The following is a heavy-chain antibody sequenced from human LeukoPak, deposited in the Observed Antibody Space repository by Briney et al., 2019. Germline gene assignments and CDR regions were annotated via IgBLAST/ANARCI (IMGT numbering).Heavy chain of an antibody. Sequence: PGGSLRLSCAASGFTFSSHDMNWGRHAPGKGLEWVSYISTSSSSIYYADSVKGRFTISRDNAKNSLYLQMNSLRDEDTAVHYCARSFDFWGQGTLVTVSS. J-gene: IGHJ4*02. CDR3: ARSFDF. V-gene: IGHV3-48*02. CDR2: ISTSSSSI. CDR1: GFTFSSHD.